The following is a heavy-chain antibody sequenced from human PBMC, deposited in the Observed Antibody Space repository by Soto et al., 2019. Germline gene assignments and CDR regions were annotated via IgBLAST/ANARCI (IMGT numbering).Heavy chain of an antibody. CDR2: ISSSSMTI. V-gene: IGHV3-48*02. CDR1: GLSLRSYS. D-gene: IGHD3-22*01. Sequence: PGGSRRLPCAASGLSLRSYSMNWVRQDPGKGLEWISYISSSSMTIYYADSVKDRFIISRDNAKNSLYLQMNSLRDEDTAVYYCARDGNYYDSSGFWPWGQGTMVTVSS. J-gene: IGHJ3*01. CDR3: ARDGNYYDSSGFWP.